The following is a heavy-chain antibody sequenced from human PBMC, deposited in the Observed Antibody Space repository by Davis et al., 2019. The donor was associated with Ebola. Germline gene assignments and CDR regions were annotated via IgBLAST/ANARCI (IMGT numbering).Heavy chain of an antibody. CDR2: INAGNGNT. CDR3: AREGGDTVTTILYYYGMDV. Sequence: AASVKVSCKASGYTFTSYAMLWVRQAPGQRLEWMGWINAGNGNTKYSQKFQGRVTITRDTSASTAYMELSSLRSEDTAVYYCAREGGDTVTTILYYYGMDVWGQGTTVTVSS. V-gene: IGHV1-3*01. CDR1: GYTFTSYA. D-gene: IGHD4-11*01. J-gene: IGHJ6*02.